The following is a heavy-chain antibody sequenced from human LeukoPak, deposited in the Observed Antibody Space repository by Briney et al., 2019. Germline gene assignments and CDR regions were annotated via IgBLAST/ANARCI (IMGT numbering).Heavy chain of an antibody. CDR3: GSTNYNPSLKSRVTISVDTSKNQFSLKLSSVTAADTAVYYCARGLLRNNGGNSVFDY. CDR1: GGSFSGYY. CDR2: INHSGGT. V-gene: IGHV4-34*01. D-gene: IGHD3-10*01. Sequence: SETLSLTCAVYGGSFSGYYWSWIRQPPGKGLEWIGEINHSGGTNYNRSLKSGVTISEETSKNKCPRKRRSGTAAGRGVYYSGSTNYNPSLKSRVTISVDTSKNQFSLKLSSVTAADTAVYYCARGLLRNNGGNSVFDYWGQGTLVTVSS. J-gene: IGHJ4*02.